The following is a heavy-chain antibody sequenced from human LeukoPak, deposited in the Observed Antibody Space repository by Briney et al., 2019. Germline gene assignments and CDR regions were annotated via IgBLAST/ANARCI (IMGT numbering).Heavy chain of an antibody. Sequence: GGSLRLSCAASGFTFSSYVMSWVRQAPGKGLEWVSAMSGSGGSTYYADSVRGRFTISRDNSKNTLYPQMNSLRAEDTAVYYCAKDRRVGYNPGDNWFDPWGQGTLVTVSS. J-gene: IGHJ5*02. CDR3: AKDRRVGYNPGDNWFDP. V-gene: IGHV3-23*01. CDR2: MSGSGGST. D-gene: IGHD5-24*01. CDR1: GFTFSSYV.